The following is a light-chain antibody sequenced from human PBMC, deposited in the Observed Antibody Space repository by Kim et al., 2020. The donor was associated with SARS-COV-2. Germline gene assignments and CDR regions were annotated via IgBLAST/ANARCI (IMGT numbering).Light chain of an antibody. Sequence: EIVMTQSPATLSVSPGERATLSCRASQSVSSNLAWYQQKPGQAPRLLIYGASTRATGIPARFSGSGSGTEFTLTISSLQSEDFAVYYCQQYNNWPPDTFGQGTRLRL. J-gene: IGKJ5*01. CDR2: GAS. CDR1: QSVSSN. V-gene: IGKV3-15*01. CDR3: QQYNNWPPDT.